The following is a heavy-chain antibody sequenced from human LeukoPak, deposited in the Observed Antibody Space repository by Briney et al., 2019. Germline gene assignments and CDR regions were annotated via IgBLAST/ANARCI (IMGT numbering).Heavy chain of an antibody. D-gene: IGHD6-19*01. J-gene: IGHJ4*02. V-gene: IGHV3-53*01. Sequence: PGGSLRLSCTVSGFTVSSNYMSWVRQAPGKGLEWVSVIYSDGTTYNADSVKGRFTISRDNSKNTLYLQMNSLRGEDTAVYYCASGYSSGPVYWGQGNLVTVSS. CDR3: ASGYSSGPVY. CDR1: GFTVSSNY. CDR2: IYSDGTT.